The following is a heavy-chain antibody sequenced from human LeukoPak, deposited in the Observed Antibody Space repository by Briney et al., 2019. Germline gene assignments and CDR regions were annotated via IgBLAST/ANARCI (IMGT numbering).Heavy chain of an antibody. D-gene: IGHD2-2*01. CDR3: ARDSAVGLDY. CDR2: IYYSGST. J-gene: IGHJ4*02. Sequence: SETLSLTCTVSGGSISSYYLSWIRQPPGKGLEWIGYIYYSGSTNYNPSLKSRVTISVDTSKNQFSLKLSSVTAADTAVYYCARDSAVGLDYWGQGTLVTVSS. V-gene: IGHV4-59*01. CDR1: GGSISSYY.